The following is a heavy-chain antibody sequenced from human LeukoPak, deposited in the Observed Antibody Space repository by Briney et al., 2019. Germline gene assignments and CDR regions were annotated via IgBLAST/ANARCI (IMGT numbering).Heavy chain of an antibody. D-gene: IGHD3-10*01. V-gene: IGHV4-31*03. Sequence: SETLSLTCTVSGGSISSGGYYWSWIRQHPGKGLEWIGYIYYSGSTYYNPSLKSRVTISVDTSKNQFSLKLSSVTAADTAVYYCARELGCGSGSYSSCWFDPWGQGTLVTVSS. CDR1: GGSISSGGYY. CDR2: IYYSGST. J-gene: IGHJ5*02. CDR3: ARELGCGSGSYSSCWFDP.